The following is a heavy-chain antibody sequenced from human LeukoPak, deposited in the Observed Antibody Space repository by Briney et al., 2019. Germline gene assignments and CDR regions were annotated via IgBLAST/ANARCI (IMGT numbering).Heavy chain of an antibody. CDR1: GGSISSGNYY. Sequence: SQTLSLTCAVSGGSISSGNYYWSWIRQHPGKGLEWIGYIYYSGSTYYNPSLMSRVTISRDTSKNQFSLKLSSVTAADTAVYYCARRIVVAGLFDYWGQGTLVTVSS. D-gene: IGHD6-19*01. CDR3: ARRIVVAGLFDY. V-gene: IGHV4-31*11. CDR2: IYYSGST. J-gene: IGHJ4*02.